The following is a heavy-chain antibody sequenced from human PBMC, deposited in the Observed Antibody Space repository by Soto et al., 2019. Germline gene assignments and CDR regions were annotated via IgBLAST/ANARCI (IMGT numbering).Heavy chain of an antibody. Sequence: ASVEVSCKASGYTFTSYYMHWVRQAPGQGLEWMGIINPSGGSTSYAQKFQGRVTMTRDTSTSTVYMELSSLRSEDTAVYYCASWGTIFGVVIEGYYYYGMDVWGHGTTVTFSS. J-gene: IGHJ6*02. CDR2: INPSGGST. D-gene: IGHD3-3*01. CDR3: ASWGTIFGVVIEGYYYYGMDV. V-gene: IGHV1-46*01. CDR1: GYTFTSYY.